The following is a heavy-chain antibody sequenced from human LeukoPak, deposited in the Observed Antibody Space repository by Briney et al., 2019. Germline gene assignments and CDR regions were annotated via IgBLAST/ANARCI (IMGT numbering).Heavy chain of an antibody. V-gene: IGHV1-69*13. Sequence: GASVKVSCKASGGTFSSYAISWVRQAPGQGLEWMGGIIPIFGTANYAQKFQGRVTITADESTSTAYMELSSLRSEDTAVYYCARAYCGGDCYSPTWFDPWGQGTLVTVSS. J-gene: IGHJ5*02. CDR3: ARAYCGGDCYSPTWFDP. D-gene: IGHD2-21*01. CDR1: GGTFSSYA. CDR2: IIPIFGTA.